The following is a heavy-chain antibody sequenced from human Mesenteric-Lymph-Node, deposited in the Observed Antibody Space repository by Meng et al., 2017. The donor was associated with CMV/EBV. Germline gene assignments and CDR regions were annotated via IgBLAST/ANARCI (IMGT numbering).Heavy chain of an antibody. CDR3: ARLARNNWNFDY. V-gene: IGHV5-51*01. CDR2: IYPSDSDI. J-gene: IGHJ4*02. D-gene: IGHD1-1*01. Sequence: CGGSGYTFTTYFIGWVRHMPGKGLEWMGMIYPSDSDIRYSPSFQGQVTISADKSINTAYLQWSSLEASDTAIYYCARLARNNWNFDYWGQGTLVTVSS. CDR1: GYTFTTYF.